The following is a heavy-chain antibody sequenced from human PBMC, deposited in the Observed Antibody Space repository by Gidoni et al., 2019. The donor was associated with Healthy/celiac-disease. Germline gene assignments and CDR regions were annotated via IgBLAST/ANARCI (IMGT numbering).Heavy chain of an antibody. CDR3: ARARIQLWLPDY. CDR2: IYNSGST. V-gene: IGHV4-31*03. J-gene: IGHJ4*02. Sequence: QVQLQESGPGLVKPSQTLSLTCTVPGGSISSGGYYWSWIRQHPGKGLEWIGYIYNSGSTYYNPSLKSRVTISVDTSKNQFSLKLSSVTAADTAVYYCARARIQLWLPDYWGQGTLVTVSS. D-gene: IGHD5-18*01. CDR1: GGSISSGGYY.